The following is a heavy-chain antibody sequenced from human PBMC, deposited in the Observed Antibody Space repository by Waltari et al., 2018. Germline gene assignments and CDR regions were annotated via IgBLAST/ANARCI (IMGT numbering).Heavy chain of an antibody. J-gene: IGHJ6*02. V-gene: IGHV3-13*01. CDR2: ICSSGDT. Sequence: EVQLVESGGGLVQPGGSLRRSCEASGFTFSSYDMHWVRQATGKGFEWVASICSSGDTYYPGSVHVRFTISRENAKNSLYLQMNSLRAEDTAVYYCIREGYYDSCMDVWGQGTTVTVSS. CDR3: IREGYYDSCMDV. D-gene: IGHD3-22*01. CDR1: GFTFSSYD.